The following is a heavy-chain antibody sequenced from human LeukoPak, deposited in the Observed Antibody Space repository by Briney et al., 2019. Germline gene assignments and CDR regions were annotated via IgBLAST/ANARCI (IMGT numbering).Heavy chain of an antibody. CDR2: ISSSSSYI. J-gene: IGHJ4*02. V-gene: IGHV3-21*01. CDR1: GFTFSSYS. D-gene: IGHD5-18*01. Sequence: GGXLRLSCAASGFTFSSYSMNWVRQAPGKGLEWVSSISSSSSYIYYADSVKGRFTISRDKAKNSLYLQMNRLRAEDTAVYYCASSTAIDQNDYWGQGTLVTVSS. CDR3: ASSTAIDQNDY.